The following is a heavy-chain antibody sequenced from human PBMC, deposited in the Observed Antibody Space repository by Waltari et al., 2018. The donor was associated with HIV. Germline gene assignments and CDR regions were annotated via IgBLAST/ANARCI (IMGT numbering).Heavy chain of an antibody. CDR1: GFSRSSYS. CDR2: MGTTPTAR. J-gene: IGHJ2*01. V-gene: IGHV3-48*02. Sequence: SGGGSIQPGGSLRLSCVASGFSRSSYSVNWLRQTPWKPLEWVSFMGTTPTARYYEDSVRDRFTVFADKTKQSVYLQISNLQDEDSAVYYCARGLSYFDGKPLPWYLDLWGRGSRVTVAS. D-gene: IGHD3-9*01. CDR3: ARGLSYFDGKPLPWYLDL.